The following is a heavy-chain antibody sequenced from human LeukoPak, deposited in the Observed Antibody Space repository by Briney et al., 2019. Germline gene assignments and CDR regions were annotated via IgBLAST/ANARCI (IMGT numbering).Heavy chain of an antibody. CDR1: GFTFSSYA. CDR2: ISGSGGST. Sequence: GGSLSLSCAASGFTFSSYAMSWIRQAPGKGLEWVSTISGSGGSTYYADSVKGRFAISRDNSKNTLYLQMNSLRAEDTAVYYCAKGAHVVVPAAILFDNWGQGTLVAVSS. D-gene: IGHD2-2*01. J-gene: IGHJ4*02. CDR3: AKGAHVVVPAAILFDN. V-gene: IGHV3-23*01.